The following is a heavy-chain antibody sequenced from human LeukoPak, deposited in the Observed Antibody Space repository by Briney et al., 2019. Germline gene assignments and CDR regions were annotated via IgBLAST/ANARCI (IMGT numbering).Heavy chain of an antibody. CDR2: MNPNSGNT. J-gene: IGHJ4*02. V-gene: IGHV1-8*01. D-gene: IGHD6-19*01. CDR1: GYTFTSYD. CDR3: ARGRPGYSSVGGDY. Sequence: ASVKVSCKASGYTFTSYDINWVRQATGQGLEWMGWMNPNSGNTGYARKFQGRVTMTRNTSISTAYMELSSLRSEDTAVYYCARGRPGYSSVGGDYWGQGTLVTVSS.